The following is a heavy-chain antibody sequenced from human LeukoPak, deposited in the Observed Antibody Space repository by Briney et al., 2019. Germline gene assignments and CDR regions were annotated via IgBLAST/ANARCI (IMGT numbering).Heavy chain of an antibody. CDR2: INSDGSST. CDR3: ARAVRWELLYYYYYMDV. V-gene: IGHV3-74*01. CDR1: GFTFSSYW. J-gene: IGHJ6*03. D-gene: IGHD1-26*01. Sequence: QPGGSLRLSCAASGFTFSSYWMHWVRQAPGKGLVWVSRINSDGSSTSYADSVKGRFTISRDNAKNTLYLRMNSLRAEDTAVYYCARAVRWELLYYYYYMDVWGKGTTVTVSS.